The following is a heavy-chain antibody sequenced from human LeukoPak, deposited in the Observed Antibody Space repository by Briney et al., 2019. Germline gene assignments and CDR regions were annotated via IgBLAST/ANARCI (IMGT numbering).Heavy chain of an antibody. D-gene: IGHD3-9*01. V-gene: IGHV1-24*01. CDR2: FDPEDGET. CDR3: ATGSVPESTADILTGYYAYYYYGMDV. CDR1: GYTLTELS. Sequence: AASVKVSCKVSGYTLTELSMHWVRQAPGKGLEWMGGFDPEDGETIYAQKFQGRVTMTEDTPTDTAYMELSSLRSEDTAVYYCATGSVPESTADILTGYYAYYYYGMDVWGQGTTVTVSS. J-gene: IGHJ6*02.